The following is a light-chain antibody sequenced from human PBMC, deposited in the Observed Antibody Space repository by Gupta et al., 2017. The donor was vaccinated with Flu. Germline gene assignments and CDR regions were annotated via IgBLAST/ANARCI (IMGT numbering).Light chain of an antibody. Sequence: SYALTQPPSVSVSPGKTARITCSGDALPKQYAYWYQQKTGQAPLLVIYKDSERPSGIPERFSGSSSGTTVTLTISGVQAEDEADYYCQSADSSGTYEVFGGGTKLTVL. J-gene: IGLJ3*02. CDR1: ALPKQY. CDR2: KDS. CDR3: QSADSSGTYEV. V-gene: IGLV3-25*02.